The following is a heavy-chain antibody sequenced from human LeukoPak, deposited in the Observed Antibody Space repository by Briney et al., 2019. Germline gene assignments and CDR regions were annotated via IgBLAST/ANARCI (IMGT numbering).Heavy chain of an antibody. CDR2: ISGSGGST. CDR3: MNPNHYGSGR. CDR1: GFTFSSYD. Sequence: PGGSLRLSCAASGFTFSSYDMSWVRQAPGKGLEWVSAISGSGGSTYYADSVKGRFTISRDNSENTLYLQMSSLRPEDTAVYYCMNPNHYGSGRWGQGTLVTVSS. D-gene: IGHD3-10*01. J-gene: IGHJ4*02. V-gene: IGHV3-23*01.